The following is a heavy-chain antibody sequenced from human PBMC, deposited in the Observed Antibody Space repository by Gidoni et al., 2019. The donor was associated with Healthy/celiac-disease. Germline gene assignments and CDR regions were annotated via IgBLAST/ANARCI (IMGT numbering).Heavy chain of an antibody. CDR2: ISYDGRNK. V-gene: IGHV3-30*04. J-gene: IGHJ3*02. D-gene: IGHD2-2*03. CDR3: ARERAGYCSSTSCSAFDI. Sequence: QVQLVDSGGGVVLPGRSLRLPCQASGFPFSSYARHWVSQAPGKGLEWVAVISYDGRNKYYAYSVKGRFTISRDNSKNTLYLQMKSLRAEDTAVYYCARERAGYCSSTSCSAFDIWGKGTMVTVSS. CDR1: GFPFSSYA.